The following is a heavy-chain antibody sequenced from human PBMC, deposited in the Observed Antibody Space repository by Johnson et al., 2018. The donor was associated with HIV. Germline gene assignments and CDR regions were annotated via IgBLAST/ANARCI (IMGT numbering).Heavy chain of an antibody. J-gene: IGHJ3*02. CDR3: TTTEMVRGVSSYAFDI. V-gene: IGHV3-30*03. Sequence: QMLLVESGGGVVQPGRSLRVSCGASGFTFSSHDMHWVRQAPGKGLEWVAVISYDGSNQYCADSVKGRFTISRDNSNKTVYLQMNSLKTEDTAVYYCTTTEMVRGVSSYAFDIWGQGTMVTVSS. CDR1: GFTFSSHD. D-gene: IGHD3-10*01. CDR2: ISYDGSNQ.